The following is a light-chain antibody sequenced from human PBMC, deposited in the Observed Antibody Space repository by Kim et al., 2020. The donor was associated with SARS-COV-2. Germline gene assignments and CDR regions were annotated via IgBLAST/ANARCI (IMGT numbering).Light chain of an antibody. CDR2: VAS. Sequence: EIVLTQSPATLSLSPGERATLSCRASQSVSSYLAWYQQKPGQAPRLLIYVASHRATGIPARFSGSGSGTDFTLTISSLEPEDFAVYYCQRVGNWRLTFFGRTKVYIK. CDR1: QSVSSY. V-gene: IGKV3-11*01. CDR3: QRVGNWRLT. J-gene: IGKJ4*01.